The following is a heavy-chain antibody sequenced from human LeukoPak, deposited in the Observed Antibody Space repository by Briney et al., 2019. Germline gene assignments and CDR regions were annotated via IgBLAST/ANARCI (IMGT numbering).Heavy chain of an antibody. D-gene: IGHD2-2*01. CDR1: GFTFSSYA. CDR3: ARDLVVPAAMRWRDYYGMDV. CDR2: ISSSSSYI. Sequence: PGGSLRLSCAASGFTFSSYAMSWVRQAPGKGLEWVSSISSSSSYIYYADSVKGRFTISRDNAKNSLYLQMNSLRAEDTAVYYCARDLVVPAAMRWRDYYGMDVWGQGTTVTVSS. V-gene: IGHV3-21*01. J-gene: IGHJ6*02.